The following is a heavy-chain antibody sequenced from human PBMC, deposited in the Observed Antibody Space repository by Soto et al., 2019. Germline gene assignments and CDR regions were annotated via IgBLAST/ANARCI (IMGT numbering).Heavy chain of an antibody. V-gene: IGHV1-69*06. D-gene: IGHD2-2*01. CDR3: AREGSVVVPAAMAFDY. CDR1: GGTFSSYA. Sequence: SVKVSCKASGGTFSSYAISWVRQAPGQGLEWMGGIIPIFGTANYAQKFQGRVTITADKSTSTAYMELSSLRSEDTAVYYCAREGSVVVPAAMAFDYWVEGTLVTVSS. J-gene: IGHJ4*02. CDR2: IIPIFGTA.